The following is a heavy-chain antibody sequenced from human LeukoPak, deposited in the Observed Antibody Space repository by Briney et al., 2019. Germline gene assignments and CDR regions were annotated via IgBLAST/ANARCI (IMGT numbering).Heavy chain of an antibody. CDR2: ISYDGSNK. CDR3: ARESYSGSYSPFDY. V-gene: IGHV3-30*03. J-gene: IGHJ4*02. CDR1: GFTFSSYG. D-gene: IGHD1-26*01. Sequence: PGRSLRLSCAASGFTFSSYGMHWVRQAPGKGLEWVAVISYDGSNKYYADSVKGRFTISRDNSKNTLYLQMNSLRAEDTAVYYCARESYSGSYSPFDYWGQGTLVTVSS.